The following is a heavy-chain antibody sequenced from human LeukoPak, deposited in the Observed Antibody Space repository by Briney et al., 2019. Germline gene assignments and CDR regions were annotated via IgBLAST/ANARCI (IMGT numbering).Heavy chain of an antibody. D-gene: IGHD3-10*01. CDR1: GFTFSNYA. CDR2: ISGSGGST. J-gene: IGHJ4*02. V-gene: IGHV3-23*01. Sequence: PGGSLRLSCVASGFTFSNYAMSWVRQAPGKGLECVSVISGSGGSTYYVDPVKGRITISRDNSKNTLYLQMNSLRVEDTAVYYCAKDSRYVSGDWGQGTLVTVSS. CDR3: AKDSRYVSGD.